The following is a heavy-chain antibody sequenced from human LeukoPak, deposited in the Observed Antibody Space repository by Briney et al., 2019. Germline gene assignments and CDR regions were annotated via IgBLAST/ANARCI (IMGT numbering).Heavy chain of an antibody. J-gene: IGHJ5*02. CDR2: IYYSGST. V-gene: IGHV4-39*07. Sequence: SETLSLTCTVPGGSISSSSYYWGWIRQPPGKGLEWIGSIYYSGSTYYNPSLKSRVTISVDTSKNQFSLKLSSVTAADTAVYYCASNLGWFDPWGQGTLVTVSS. CDR3: ASNLGWFDP. CDR1: GGSISSSSYY.